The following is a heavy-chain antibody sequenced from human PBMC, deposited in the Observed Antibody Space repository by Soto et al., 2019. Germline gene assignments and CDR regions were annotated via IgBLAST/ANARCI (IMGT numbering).Heavy chain of an antibody. CDR1: GGSVSSGSYY. D-gene: IGHD3-10*01. Sequence: QVQLQESGPGLVKPSETLSLTCTVSGGSVSSGSYYWSWIRQPPGKGLEWIGYIYYSGSTNYNPSLNRRVPISVDTSKNQFSLKLSSVTAADTAVYYCARLSRGVYGMDVWGQGTTVTVSS. CDR2: IYYSGST. J-gene: IGHJ6*02. V-gene: IGHV4-61*01. CDR3: ARLSRGVYGMDV.